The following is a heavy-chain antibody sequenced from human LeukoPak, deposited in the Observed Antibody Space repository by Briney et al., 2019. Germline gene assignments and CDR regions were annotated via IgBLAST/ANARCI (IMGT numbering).Heavy chain of an antibody. J-gene: IGHJ3*02. CDR1: GGSFSGYY. Sequence: SETLSLTCAVYGGSFSGYYWSWIRQPPGKGLEWIGEINHSGSTNYNPSLKSRVTISVDTSKNQFSLKLSSVTAADTAVYYCASKRRGTRPLTIAARPVLGAFDIWGQGTMVTVSS. V-gene: IGHV4-34*01. CDR2: INHSGST. CDR3: ASKRRGTRPLTIAARPVLGAFDI. D-gene: IGHD6-6*01.